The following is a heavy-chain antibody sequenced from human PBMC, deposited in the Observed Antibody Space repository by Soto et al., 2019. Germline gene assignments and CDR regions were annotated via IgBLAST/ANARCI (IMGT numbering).Heavy chain of an antibody. D-gene: IGHD5-12*01. CDR1: GGSISSNY. V-gene: IGHV4-59*01. Sequence: SETLSLTCIVSGGSISSNYWSWIRQPPGKGLEWIGFIHYTGRTNFNPSLRSRVTISVDTSKNQFFLKLASVTAADTAVYYCARDREMATSFYYGMDVWGQGTTVTVSS. CDR3: ARDREMATSFYYGMDV. CDR2: IHYTGRT. J-gene: IGHJ6*02.